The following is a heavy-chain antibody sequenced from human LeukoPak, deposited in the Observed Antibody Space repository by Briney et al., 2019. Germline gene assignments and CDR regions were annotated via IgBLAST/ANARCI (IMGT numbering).Heavy chain of an antibody. V-gene: IGHV4-34*09. CDR2: INHSGST. CDR3: ARVSKVVVNHDAFDI. D-gene: IGHD3-22*01. Sequence: SETLSLTCAVYGGSFSGYYWSWIRQSPGKGLEWIGEINHSGSTYYNPSLKSRVTISVDTSKNQFSLKLSSVTAADTAVYYCARVSKVVVNHDAFDIWGQGTMVTVSS. CDR1: GGSFSGYY. J-gene: IGHJ3*02.